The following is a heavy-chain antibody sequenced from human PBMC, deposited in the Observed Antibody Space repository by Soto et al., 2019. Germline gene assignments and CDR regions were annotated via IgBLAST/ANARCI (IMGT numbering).Heavy chain of an antibody. CDR2: IYYSGST. D-gene: IGHD6-19*01. CDR1: GGSVSSGSYY. CDR3: ARGIEGWYQGRYYYGMDV. J-gene: IGHJ6*02. Sequence: QVQLQESGPGLVKPSETLSLTCTVSGGSVSSGSYYWSWIRQPPGKGLEWIGYIYYSGSTNYNPSLKRRVTISVDTSKHQFSLKLSSVTAADTAVYYCARGIEGWYQGRYYYGMDVWDQGTTVTVSS. V-gene: IGHV4-61*01.